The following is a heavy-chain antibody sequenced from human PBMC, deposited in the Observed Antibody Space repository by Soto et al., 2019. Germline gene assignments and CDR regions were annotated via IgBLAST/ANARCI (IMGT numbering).Heavy chain of an antibody. J-gene: IGHJ4*02. V-gene: IGHV1-3*01. D-gene: IGHD3-22*01. CDR2: INAGNGNT. Sequence: GASVKVSCKASGYTFTNYALHWVRQAPGQRLEWMGWINAGNGNTKYSQKFQGRVTITRDTSASTAYMELSSLRSDDTAVYYCARSPYSSGSYYPIDYWGQGTLVTVSS. CDR3: ARSPYSSGSYYPIDY. CDR1: GYTFTNYA.